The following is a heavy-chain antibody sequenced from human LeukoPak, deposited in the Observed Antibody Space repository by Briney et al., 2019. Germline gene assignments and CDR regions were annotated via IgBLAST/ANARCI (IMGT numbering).Heavy chain of an antibody. V-gene: IGHV3-30*02. Sequence: GGSLRLSCAASGFTFSSYGMHWVRQAPGKGLEWVAFIRYDGSNKYYADSVKGRFTISRDNSKNTPYLQMNSLRAEDTAVYYCAKGSVPAAIREAEYFQHWGQGTLVTVSS. J-gene: IGHJ1*01. CDR3: AKGSVPAAIREAEYFQH. CDR1: GFTFSSYG. D-gene: IGHD2-2*02. CDR2: IRYDGSNK.